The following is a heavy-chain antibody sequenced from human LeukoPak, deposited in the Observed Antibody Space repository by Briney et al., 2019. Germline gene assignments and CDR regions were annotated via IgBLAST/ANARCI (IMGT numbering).Heavy chain of an antibody. CDR2: ISYDGSNK. Sequence: PGGSLRLSCAASGFTFSSYAMHWVRQAPGKGLEWVAVISYDGSNKYYADSVKGRFTISRDNSKNTLYLQMNSLRAEDTAVYYCARSYSYNYGEVDYWGQGTLVTVSS. CDR1: GFTFSSYA. D-gene: IGHD5-18*01. CDR3: ARSYSYNYGEVDY. V-gene: IGHV3-30-3*01. J-gene: IGHJ4*02.